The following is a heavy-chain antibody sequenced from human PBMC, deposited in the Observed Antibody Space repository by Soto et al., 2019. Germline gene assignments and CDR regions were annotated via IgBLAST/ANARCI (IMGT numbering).Heavy chain of an antibody. V-gene: IGHV3-7*01. J-gene: IGHJ6*02. CDR3: AGGNALDV. Sequence: GGSLRLSCAASTFPFSTYWITWVRQAPGKGLEWVANIHRDEIEKYYMDSVKGRFTISRDNAKNSLYLQMTSLRAEDTAVYYCAGGNALDVWGQWTTVTVSS. CDR1: TFPFSTYW. CDR2: IHRDEIEK.